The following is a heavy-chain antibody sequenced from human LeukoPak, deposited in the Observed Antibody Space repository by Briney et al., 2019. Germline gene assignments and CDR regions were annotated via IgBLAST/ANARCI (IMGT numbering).Heavy chain of an antibody. CDR2: IRYDGSNK. J-gene: IGHJ3*02. CDR3: ARALPIATGAFDI. Sequence: GGSLRLSCAASGFTFSSYGMHWVRQAPGKGLEWVAFIRYDGSNKYYADSVKGRFTISRDNSKNTLYLQMNSLRAEDTAVYYCARALPIATGAFDIWGQGTMVTVSS. D-gene: IGHD5-24*01. V-gene: IGHV3-30*02. CDR1: GFTFSSYG.